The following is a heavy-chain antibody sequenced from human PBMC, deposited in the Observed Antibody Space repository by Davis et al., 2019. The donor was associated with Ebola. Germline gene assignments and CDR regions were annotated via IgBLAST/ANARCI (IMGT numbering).Heavy chain of an antibody. J-gene: IGHJ6*04. D-gene: IGHD3-9*01. CDR2: ISSSSSTI. CDR3: ARSWLSPYYYYGMDV. Sequence: GESLKISCAASGFTFSSYSMTWVRQAPGKGLEWVSYISSSSSTIYYADSVKGRFTISRDNAKNSLYLQMNSLRDEDTAVYYCARSWLSPYYYYGMDVWGKGTTVTVSS. V-gene: IGHV3-48*02. CDR1: GFTFSSYS.